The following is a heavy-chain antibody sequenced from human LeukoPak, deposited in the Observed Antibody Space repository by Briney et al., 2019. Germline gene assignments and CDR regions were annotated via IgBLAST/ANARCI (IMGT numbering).Heavy chain of an antibody. CDR1: GFTSNYW. J-gene: IGHJ4*02. V-gene: IGHV3-74*01. CDR2: ISGDGSTK. D-gene: IGHD5-12*01. Sequence: GGSLRLSCAAIGFTSNYWEHRVRQAPGEGVVWGGRISGDGSTKLYGGSLEGRFPISRENYKNTLYLQMNSLRAEDTAVYYCTRGYSGYGNFDCWGQGTLVTVSS. CDR3: TRGYSGYGNFDC.